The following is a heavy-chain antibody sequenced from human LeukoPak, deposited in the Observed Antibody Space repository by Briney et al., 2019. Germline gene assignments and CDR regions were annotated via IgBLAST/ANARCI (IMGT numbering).Heavy chain of an antibody. D-gene: IGHD5-18*01. Sequence: GGSLRLSCAASGFTFSSYAMHWVRQAPGKGLEWVAVISYDGSNKYYADSVKGRFTISRDNSKNTLYLQMNSLRAEDTAVYYCAKDKWEDTAMVPNFDYWGQGTLVTVSS. CDR3: AKDKWEDTAMVPNFDY. V-gene: IGHV3-30*04. CDR1: GFTFSSYA. J-gene: IGHJ4*02. CDR2: ISYDGSNK.